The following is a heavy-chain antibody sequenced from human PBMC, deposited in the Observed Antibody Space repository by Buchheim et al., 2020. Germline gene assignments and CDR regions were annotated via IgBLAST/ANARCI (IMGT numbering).Heavy chain of an antibody. Sequence: QVQLVESGGGVVQPGRSLRLSCAASGFTFSSYGMHWVRQAPGKGLEWVAVIWYDGSNKYYADSVKGRFTIFRDNSKNTLYLQMNSLRAEDTAVYYCARKSGVYNWFDPWGQGTL. J-gene: IGHJ5*02. V-gene: IGHV3-33*01. CDR1: GFTFSSYG. D-gene: IGHD3-3*01. CDR3: ARKSGVYNWFDP. CDR2: IWYDGSNK.